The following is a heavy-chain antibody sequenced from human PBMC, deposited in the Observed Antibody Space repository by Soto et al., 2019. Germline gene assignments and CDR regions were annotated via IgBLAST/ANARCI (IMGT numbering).Heavy chain of an antibody. J-gene: IGHJ4*02. CDR2: INAGNGNT. CDR1: GYTFTSYA. V-gene: IGHV1-3*01. Sequence: GASLKVSCKASGYTFTSYAMHWVRQAPGQRLEWMGWINAGNGNTKYSQKFQGRVTITRDTSASTAYMELSSLRSEDTAVYYCARAVAVPADFDYWGQGTLVTVSS. D-gene: IGHD6-19*01. CDR3: ARAVAVPADFDY.